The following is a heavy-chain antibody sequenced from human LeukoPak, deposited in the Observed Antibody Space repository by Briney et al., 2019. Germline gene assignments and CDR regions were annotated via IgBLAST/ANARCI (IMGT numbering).Heavy chain of an antibody. CDR1: GFTFSTYT. Sequence: PGGSLRLSCAASGFTFSTYTMAWVRQAPGGGLEWVSAISGSGGSTYYADSVKGRFTISRDNSKNTLYLQMNSLRAEDTAVYYCAKHYDFWSGYYNDYWGQGTLVTVSS. V-gene: IGHV3-23*01. CDR2: ISGSGGST. J-gene: IGHJ4*02. D-gene: IGHD3-3*01. CDR3: AKHYDFWSGYYNDY.